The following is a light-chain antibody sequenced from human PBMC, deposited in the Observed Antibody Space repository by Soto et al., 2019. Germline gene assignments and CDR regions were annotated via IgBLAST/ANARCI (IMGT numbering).Light chain of an antibody. Sequence: QSALTQPPSTSRSPGQSVTISCTGTSSDVGGYNYVSWYQQHPGKAPKLMIYEVSKRPSGVPDRFFGSKSGNTASLTVSGLQAEDEAGYYCSSYAGSNNLVFGGGTQLTVL. V-gene: IGLV2-8*02. CDR1: SSDVGGYNY. CDR3: SSYAGSNNLV. CDR2: EVS. J-gene: IGLJ2*01.